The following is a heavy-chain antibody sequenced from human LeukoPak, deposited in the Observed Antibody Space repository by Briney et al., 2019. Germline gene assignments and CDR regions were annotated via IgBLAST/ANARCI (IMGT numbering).Heavy chain of an antibody. CDR1: GYTFTSYG. D-gene: IGHD2-21*02. CDR3: ARDLAYCGRDCYSDTFDI. CDR2: ISVSKGNT. V-gene: IGHV1-18*01. Sequence: ASVNVSCKASGYTFTSYGLSWVRQSPGQGLEWMGWISVSKGNTYYAQRLQGRVTITTDTSTTTAYMELRSLRSDDTAVYFCARDLAYCGRDCYSDTFDIWGQGTMVTVSS. J-gene: IGHJ3*02.